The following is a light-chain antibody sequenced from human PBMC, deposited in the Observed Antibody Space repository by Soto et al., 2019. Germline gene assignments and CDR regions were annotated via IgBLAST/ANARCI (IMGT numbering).Light chain of an antibody. CDR1: SSDVSGYNY. V-gene: IGLV2-8*01. J-gene: IGLJ1*01. Sequence: QSALTQPPSASGSPGQSVTISCTGTSSDVSGYNYVSWYQQHPGKAPKLVIYEVTNRPSGVPDRFSGSRSGNTASLTVSGLQAEDEADYYCSSYGGSNNYVFGTGTKGTVL. CDR2: EVT. CDR3: SSYGGSNNYV.